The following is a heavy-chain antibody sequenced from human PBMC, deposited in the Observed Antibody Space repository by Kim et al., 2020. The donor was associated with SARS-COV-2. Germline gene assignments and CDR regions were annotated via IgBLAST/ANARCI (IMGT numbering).Heavy chain of an antibody. J-gene: IGHJ4*02. V-gene: IGHV4-34*01. CDR2: INHSGST. D-gene: IGHD1-26*01. CDR3: ARGPYSGSYPSEYDY. Sequence: SETLSLTCAVYGGSFSGYYWSWIRQPPGKGLEWIGEINHSGSTNYNPSLKSRVTISVDTSKNQFSLKLSSVTAADTAVYYCARGPYSGSYPSEYDYWGQGTLVTVSS. CDR1: GGSFSGYY.